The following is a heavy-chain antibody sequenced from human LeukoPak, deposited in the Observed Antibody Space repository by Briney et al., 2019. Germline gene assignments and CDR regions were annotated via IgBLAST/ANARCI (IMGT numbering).Heavy chain of an antibody. CDR3: ARHGGLKYGGYEKRFDY. D-gene: IGHD5-12*01. J-gene: IGHJ4*02. V-gene: IGHV4-39*01. CDR2: IYYSGRT. CDR1: GGSISTSSYF. Sequence: SETLSLTCTVSGGSISTSSYFWGWIRQPPGKGLEWIGSIYYSGRTYYNPSLESRVTISVDTSKNQFSLKLNSVTAADTAVYYCARHGGLKYGGYEKRFDYWGQGSPVTVSS.